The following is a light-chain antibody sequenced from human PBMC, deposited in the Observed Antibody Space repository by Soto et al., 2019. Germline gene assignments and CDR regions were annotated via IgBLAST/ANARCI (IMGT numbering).Light chain of an antibody. CDR1: SSNIGSNT. CDR3: VAWDDSLKGPE. V-gene: IGLV1-44*01. J-gene: IGLJ2*01. Sequence: QSALTQPPSASGAPGQRVTISCSGSSSNIGSNTVNWYQQLPGTAPKLLIYSNNKRPSGVPDRISGSKSGTSASLAISGLQSEDEADYYCVAWDDSLKGPEFGGGTKVTVL. CDR2: SNN.